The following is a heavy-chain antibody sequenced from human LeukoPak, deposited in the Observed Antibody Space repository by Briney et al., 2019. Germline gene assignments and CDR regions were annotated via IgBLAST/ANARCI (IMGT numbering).Heavy chain of an antibody. D-gene: IGHD4-17*01. CDR1: GGSVSTDY. Sequence: PSETLSLTCTVSGGSVSTDYWNWIRQPPGKGLEWIGYIYYSGSTNYNPSLKSRVTISVDTSKNQFSLKLSSVTAADTAVYYCARAGYGYGDYYYYHYMDVWGKGTTVTVSS. V-gene: IGHV4-59*02. J-gene: IGHJ6*03. CDR2: IYYSGST. CDR3: ARAGYGYGDYYYYHYMDV.